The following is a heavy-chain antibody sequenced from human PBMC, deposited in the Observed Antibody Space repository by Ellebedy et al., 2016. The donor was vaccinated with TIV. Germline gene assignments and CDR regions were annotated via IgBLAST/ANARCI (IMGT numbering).Heavy chain of an antibody. V-gene: IGHV3-43*01. J-gene: IGHJ6*02. Sequence: GESLKISCTASGFNFDDYTMHWVRQAPGKGLEWVSLISWNGGSIYYADSVKGRFTISRDNAKNSLYLQMNGLRPEDTALYYCAKDEIRTLLCMDVWGQGTTVTVSS. CDR2: ISWNGGSI. CDR1: GFNFDDYT. CDR3: AKDEIRTLLCMDV. D-gene: IGHD2-15*01.